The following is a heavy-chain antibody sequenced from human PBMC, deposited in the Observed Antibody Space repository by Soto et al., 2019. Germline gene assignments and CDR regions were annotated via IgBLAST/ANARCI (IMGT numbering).Heavy chain of an antibody. V-gene: IGHV3-23*01. CDR1: GFTFSSYA. CDR3: AKSPEDTVVTSLGYYYYGMDV. J-gene: IGHJ6*02. D-gene: IGHD2-21*02. Sequence: GGSLRLSCAASGFTFSSYAMSWVRQAPGKGLEWVSAISGSGGSTYYADSVKGRFTISRDNSKNTLYLQMNSLRAEDTAVYYCAKSPEDTVVTSLGYYYYGMDVWGQGTTVTVSS. CDR2: ISGSGGST.